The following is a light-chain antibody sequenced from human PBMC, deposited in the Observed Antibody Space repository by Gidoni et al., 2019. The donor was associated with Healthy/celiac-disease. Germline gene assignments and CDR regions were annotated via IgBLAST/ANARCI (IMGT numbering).Light chain of an antibody. J-gene: IGKJ5*01. CDR2: DAS. V-gene: IGKV1-13*02. Sequence: AIQLSQSPSSLSASVGDRVTITCRASQGISSALAWYHQKPGKAPQLLIYDASSLESGVPARVSGSGSGTDFTLTISSLQPEDFATYYCQQFNSYPTFGQGTRLEIK. CDR1: QGISSA. CDR3: QQFNSYPT.